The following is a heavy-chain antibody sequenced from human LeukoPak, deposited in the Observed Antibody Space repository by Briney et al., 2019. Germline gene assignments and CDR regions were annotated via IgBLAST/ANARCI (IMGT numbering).Heavy chain of an antibody. D-gene: IGHD3-9*01. CDR3: ARDGAYYDILTGYYRGRGPFDY. CDR1: GYTFTSYG. Sequence: ASVKVSCKASGYTFTSYGISWVRQAPGQGLEWMGWISAYNGNTNYAQKLQGRVTMTTDTSTSTAYMELRSLRSDDSAVYYCARDGAYYDILTGYYRGRGPFDYWGQGTLVTVSS. V-gene: IGHV1-18*01. J-gene: IGHJ4*02. CDR2: ISAYNGNT.